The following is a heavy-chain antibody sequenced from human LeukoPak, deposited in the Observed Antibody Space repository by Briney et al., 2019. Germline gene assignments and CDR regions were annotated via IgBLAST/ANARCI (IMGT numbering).Heavy chain of an antibody. V-gene: IGHV1-18*01. D-gene: IGHD6-19*01. Sequence: ASVKVSCKASGYTFTSYGISWVRQAPGQGLEWMGWISAYNGNTNYAQKLQGRVTMTTDTSTSTAYMELRSLRSDDTAVYYCARDFPPYVASSGWYAPDYWGQGTLVTVSS. CDR3: ARDFPPYVASSGWYAPDY. CDR1: GYTFTSYG. CDR2: ISAYNGNT. J-gene: IGHJ4*02.